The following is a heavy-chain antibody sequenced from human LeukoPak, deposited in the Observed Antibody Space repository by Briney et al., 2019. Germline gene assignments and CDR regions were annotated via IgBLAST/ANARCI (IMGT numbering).Heavy chain of an antibody. CDR3: ARDRIYSSIHAFDI. D-gene: IGHD6-13*01. Sequence: GGSLRLSCAASGFTFSSYAMHWVRQAPGKGLEWVAVISYDGSNKYYADSVKGRFTISRDNSKNTLYLQMNSLRAEDTAVYYCARDRIYSSIHAFDIWGQGRMVTVSS. V-gene: IGHV3-30-3*01. CDR2: ISYDGSNK. CDR1: GFTFSSYA. J-gene: IGHJ3*02.